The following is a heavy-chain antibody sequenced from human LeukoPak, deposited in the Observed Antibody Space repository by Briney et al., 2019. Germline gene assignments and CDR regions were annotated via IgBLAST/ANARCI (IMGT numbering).Heavy chain of an antibody. D-gene: IGHD3-10*01. CDR1: GGSISNYY. J-gene: IGHJ4*02. Sequence: SETLSLTCTVSGGSISNYYWSWIRQSPGKGLEWIGYIFFSGSSNYNPSLKSRVTISVDTSKNQFSLKLSSVTAADTAVYYCARGSMIRGRLDYWGQGTLVTVPS. V-gene: IGHV4-59*01. CDR2: IFFSGSS. CDR3: ARGSMIRGRLDY.